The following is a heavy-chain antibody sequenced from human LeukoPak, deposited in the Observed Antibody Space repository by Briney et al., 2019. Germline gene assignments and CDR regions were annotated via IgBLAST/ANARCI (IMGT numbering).Heavy chain of an antibody. CDR2: ISGSGGST. D-gene: IGHD6-13*01. J-gene: IGHJ6*03. CDR1: GFTFSSYA. CDR3: AKFEDSSSYYYYYYMDV. V-gene: IGHV3-23*01. Sequence: GGSLRLSCAASGFTFSSYAMSWVRQAPGKGLEWVSAISGSGGSTYYAAPVKGRFTISRDNSKNTLYLQMNSLRAEDTAVYYCAKFEDSSSYYYYYYMDVWCKGTTVTISS.